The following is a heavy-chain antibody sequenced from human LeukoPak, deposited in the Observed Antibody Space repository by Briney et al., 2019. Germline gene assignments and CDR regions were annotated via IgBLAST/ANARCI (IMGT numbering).Heavy chain of an antibody. CDR3: ARGTTAMAYDY. D-gene: IGHD5-18*01. CDR2: ISSNGGST. CDR1: GFTFSSYA. J-gene: IGHJ4*02. V-gene: IGHV3-64*01. Sequence: GSLRLSCAASGFTFSSYAMHWVRQAPGKGLEYVSAISSNGGSTYYANSVKGRFTISRDNSKNTLYLQMGSLRAEDMAVYYCARGTTAMAYDYWGQGTLVTVSS.